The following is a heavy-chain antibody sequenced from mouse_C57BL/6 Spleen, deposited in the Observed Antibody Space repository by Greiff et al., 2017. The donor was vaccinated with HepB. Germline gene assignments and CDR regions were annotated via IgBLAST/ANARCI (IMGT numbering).Heavy chain of an antibody. J-gene: IGHJ4*01. CDR1: GYTFTSYW. V-gene: IGHV1-64*01. Sequence: VQLLQPGAELVKPGASVKLSCKASGYTFTSYWMHWVKQRPGQGLEWIGMIHPNSGSTNYNEKFKSKATLTVDKSSSTAYMQLSSLTSEDSAVYYCCYGSGYYAMDYWGQGTSVTVSS. CDR3: CYGSGYYAMDY. CDR2: IHPNSGST. D-gene: IGHD1-1*01.